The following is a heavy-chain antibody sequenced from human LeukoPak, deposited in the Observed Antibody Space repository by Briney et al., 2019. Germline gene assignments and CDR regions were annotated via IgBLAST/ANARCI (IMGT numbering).Heavy chain of an antibody. CDR3: ARALEKYYDYVWGSYSSWFDP. V-gene: IGHV4-59*12. Sequence: SETLSLTCTVSGGSISSYYWSWIRQPPGKGLEWIGYIYYSGSTNYNPSLKSRVTISVDTSKNQFSLKLSSVTAADTAVYYCARALEKYYDYVWGSYSSWFDPWGQGTLVTVSS. CDR1: GGSISSYY. D-gene: IGHD3-16*01. CDR2: IYYSGST. J-gene: IGHJ5*02.